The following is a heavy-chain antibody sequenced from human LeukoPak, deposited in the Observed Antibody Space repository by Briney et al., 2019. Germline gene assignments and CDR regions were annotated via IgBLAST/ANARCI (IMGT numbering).Heavy chain of an antibody. CDR3: ESMFSGGDSIRMDY. Sequence: GGSLRLSCAASGFTFSDFAMSWVRQAPGKGLEWVSGTIGSGATTFYADSVKGRFTISRDNAKNSLYLQMNSLRAEDTAVYYCESMFSGGDSIRMDYWGQGTLVTVSS. V-gene: IGHV3-23*01. CDR1: GFTFSDFA. CDR2: TIGSGATT. J-gene: IGHJ4*02. D-gene: IGHD2-21*02.